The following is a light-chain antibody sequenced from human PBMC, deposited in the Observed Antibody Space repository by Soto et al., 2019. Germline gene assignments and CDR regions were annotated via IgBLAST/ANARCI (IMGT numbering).Light chain of an antibody. CDR1: QSVRSN. V-gene: IGKV3D-15*01. CDR2: GAS. CDR3: QQYNNWPLLT. J-gene: IGKJ4*01. Sequence: EIVMTQSPATLSVSPGERATLSCRASQSVRSNLAWYQQKPGQAPRLLIYGASTRASGIPARFSGSGSGTEFTLTISSLQSEDFAVYYCQQYNNWPLLTFGGRTKVDIK.